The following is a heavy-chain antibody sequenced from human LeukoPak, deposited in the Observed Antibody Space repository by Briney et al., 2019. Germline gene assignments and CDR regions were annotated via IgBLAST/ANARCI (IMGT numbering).Heavy chain of an antibody. CDR3: ARGGNYDILTGLHWFDP. J-gene: IGHJ5*02. V-gene: IGHV4-34*01. CDR1: GGSFSGYY. Sequence: SETLSLTCAVYGGSFSGYYWSRIRQPPGKGLEWIGEINHSGSTNYNPSLKSQVTISVDTSKNQFSLKLSSVTAADTAVYYCARGGNYDILTGLHWFDPWGQGTLVTVSS. D-gene: IGHD3-9*01. CDR2: INHSGST.